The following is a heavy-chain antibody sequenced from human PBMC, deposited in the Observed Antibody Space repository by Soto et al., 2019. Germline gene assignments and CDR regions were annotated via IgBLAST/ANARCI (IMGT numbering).Heavy chain of an antibody. J-gene: IGHJ5*02. Sequence: GGSLRLSCAASGFTFGDYDMSWIRQAPGKGLEWVSYISNGGSSIYYADSVKGRFTISRDNAKRSVFLQMNSLRAEDTAVYYCTRLCRYCNGGGPGNWFDPWGQGTLVTVSS. D-gene: IGHD2-8*02. V-gene: IGHV3-11*01. CDR2: ISNGGSSI. CDR3: TRLCRYCNGGGPGNWFDP. CDR1: GFTFGDYD.